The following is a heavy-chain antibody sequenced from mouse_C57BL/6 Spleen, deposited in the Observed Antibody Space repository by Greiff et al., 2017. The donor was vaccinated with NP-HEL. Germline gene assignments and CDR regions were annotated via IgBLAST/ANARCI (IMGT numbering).Heavy chain of an antibody. D-gene: IGHD1-1*01. J-gene: IGHJ1*03. V-gene: IGHV1-63*01. CDR1: GYTFTNYW. Sequence: VQLQQSGAELVRPGTSVKMSCKASGYTFTNYWIGWAKQRPGHGLEWIGDIYPGGGYTNYNEKFKGKATLTADKSSSTAYMQFSSLTSEDSAIYYCARGTTVVATEWYFDVWGTGTTVTVSS. CDR2: IYPGGGYT. CDR3: ARGTTVVATEWYFDV.